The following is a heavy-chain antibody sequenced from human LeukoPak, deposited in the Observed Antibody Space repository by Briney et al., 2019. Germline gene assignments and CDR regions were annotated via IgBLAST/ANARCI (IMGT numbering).Heavy chain of an antibody. D-gene: IGHD2-2*01. CDR2: IIPIFGTA. CDR3: ARGRMSGEVVVPAANLDLDY. CDR1: GGTFSSYA. V-gene: IGHV1-69*05. J-gene: IGHJ4*02. Sequence: SVKVSCKASGGTFSSYAISWVRQAPGQGLEWMGGIIPIFGTANYAQKFQGRVTITTDESTSTAYMELSSLRSEDTAVYYCARGRMSGEVVVPAANLDLDYWGQGTLVTVSS.